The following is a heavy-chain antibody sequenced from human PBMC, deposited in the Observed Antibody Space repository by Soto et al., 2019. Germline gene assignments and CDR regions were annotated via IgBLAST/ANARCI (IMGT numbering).Heavy chain of an antibody. CDR1: GYTFTSYG. J-gene: IGHJ4*02. CDR2: ISAYNGNT. CDR3: ARDLSGRPSTDLDD. V-gene: IGHV1-18*04. Sequence: GXSVKVSCNASGYTFTSYGIRWVRQAPGQGLEWMGWISAYNGNTNYAQKLQGRVTMTTDTSTSTDYMELRSLRSDDTAVYYCARDLSGRPSTDLDDWGQGTLVTVSS.